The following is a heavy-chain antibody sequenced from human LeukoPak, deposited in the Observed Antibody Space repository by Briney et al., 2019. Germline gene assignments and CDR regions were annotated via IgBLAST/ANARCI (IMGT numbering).Heavy chain of an antibody. V-gene: IGHV3-74*01. Sequence: PGGSLRLSCGASGFTFGTYWMHWVRQAPGKGLVWVSGINSDGGTTAYADSVKGRFTISRDNSKNTLYLQMNSLRDEDTAMFYCAKDGSRSREVFPYYYGSGRLQYMDVWGKGTTVIISS. CDR3: AKDGSRSREVFPYYYGSGRLQYMDV. D-gene: IGHD3-10*01. J-gene: IGHJ6*03. CDR2: INSDGGTT. CDR1: GFTFGTYW.